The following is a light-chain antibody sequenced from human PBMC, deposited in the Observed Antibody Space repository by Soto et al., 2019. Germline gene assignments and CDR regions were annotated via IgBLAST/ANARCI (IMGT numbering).Light chain of an antibody. CDR1: QSVSSY. CDR3: QQSSNWPLT. V-gene: IGKV3-11*01. Sequence: EIVLTQSPATLSLSPGXRATLSCRASQSVSSYLAWYQQKPGQAPRLLIYDASNRATGIPARFSGSGSGTDFTLTISSLEPEDFAVYYCQQSSNWPLTFGPGTKVDTK. CDR2: DAS. J-gene: IGKJ3*01.